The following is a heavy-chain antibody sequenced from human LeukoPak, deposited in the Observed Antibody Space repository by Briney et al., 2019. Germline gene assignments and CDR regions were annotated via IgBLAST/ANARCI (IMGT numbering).Heavy chain of an antibody. Sequence: GASVKVSCKTSGYTFVSYGISWVRQAPGQGLEWMGWINPNSGGTNYAQKFQGRVTMTRDTSISTAYMELSRLRSDDTAVYYCELTPTGSPSFDAFDIWGQGTMVTVSS. CDR1: GYTFVSYG. CDR3: ELTPTGSPSFDAFDI. J-gene: IGHJ3*02. V-gene: IGHV1-2*02. CDR2: INPNSGGT. D-gene: IGHD3-10*01.